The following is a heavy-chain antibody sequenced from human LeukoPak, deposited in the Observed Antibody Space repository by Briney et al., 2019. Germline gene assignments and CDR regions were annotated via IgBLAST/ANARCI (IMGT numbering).Heavy chain of an antibody. J-gene: IGHJ4*02. CDR2: IIPIFGTA. CDR3: ARGLRQQRAAAGRYYYDSSGSFDY. Sequence: SVKVSCKASGGTFSSYAISWVRQAPGQGLEWMGGIIPIFGTANYAQKFQGRVTITTDESTSTAYMELSSLRSEDTAVCYCARGLRQQRAAAGRYYYDSSGSFDYWGQGTLVTVSS. CDR1: GGTFSSYA. V-gene: IGHV1-69*05. D-gene: IGHD3-22*01.